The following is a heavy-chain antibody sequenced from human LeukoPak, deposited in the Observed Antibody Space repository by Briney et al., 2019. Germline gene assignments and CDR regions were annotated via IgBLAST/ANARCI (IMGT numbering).Heavy chain of an antibody. CDR2: IYPGDSDT. D-gene: IGHD5-18*01. CDR3: ARIGWIQLWSYYFDY. J-gene: IGHJ4*02. Sequence: GESLKISCKGSGYSFTSYWIGWVRQMPGKGLEWMGIIYPGDSDTRYSPSFQGQVTISADKSISTAYLQWSSLKASDTAMYYCARIGWIQLWSYYFDYWGLGTLVTVSS. V-gene: IGHV5-51*01. CDR1: GYSFTSYW.